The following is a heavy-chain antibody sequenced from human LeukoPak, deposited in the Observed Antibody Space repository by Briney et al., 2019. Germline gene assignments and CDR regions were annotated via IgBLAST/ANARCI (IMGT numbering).Heavy chain of an antibody. CDR3: ARIPEY. Sequence: PGGSLRLSCAASRFDFSTYAMHWVRLTPGKGLEFVSAISKSGDDTSYGNDVKGRFTISRDNIKNTVDLEMGSLRVDDTGIYYCARIPEYWGQGTVVTVSS. D-gene: IGHD2-2*01. CDR1: RFDFSTYA. J-gene: IGHJ1*01. CDR2: ISKSGDDT. V-gene: IGHV3-64*01.